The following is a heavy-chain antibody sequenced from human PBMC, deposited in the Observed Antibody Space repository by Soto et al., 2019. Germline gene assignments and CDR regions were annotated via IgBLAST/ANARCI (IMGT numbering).Heavy chain of an antibody. CDR3: ASSSRSSWRYYYMDV. CDR1: GGSISTSY. V-gene: IGHV4-59*01. D-gene: IGHD6-6*01. J-gene: IGHJ6*03. Sequence: QVQLQESGPGLVKPSETLSLTCTVSGGSISTSYWSWIRQPPGKGLEYIGYIYYSGSTNYNPSLQSRVTISLDTSKDQFSLTLSSVTAADTAVYYCASSSRSSWRYYYMDVWGKGTTVTVSS. CDR2: IYYSGST.